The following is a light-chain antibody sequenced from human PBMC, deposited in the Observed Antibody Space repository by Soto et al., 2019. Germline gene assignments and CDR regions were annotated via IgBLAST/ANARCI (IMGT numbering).Light chain of an antibody. CDR3: QQYSSVPHT. CDR2: GVS. V-gene: IGKV3-20*01. J-gene: IGKJ2*01. Sequence: ENVLTQSPATLSLSPGERATLSCRATQSVTSRYFAWYQQKPGQAPRLLIYGVSSRATDIPDRVSGSGSGTDFTRTISRLEPEDLVGEYCQQYSSVPHTFGQGTKLEGK. CDR1: QSVTSRY.